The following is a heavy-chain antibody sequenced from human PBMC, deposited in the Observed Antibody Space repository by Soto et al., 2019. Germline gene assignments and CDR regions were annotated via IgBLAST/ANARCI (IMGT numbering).Heavy chain of an antibody. CDR2: IWYDGSNK. Sequence: GGSLRLSCAASGFTFSSYGMHWVRQAPGKGLEWVAVIWYDGSNKYYADSVKGRFTISRDNSKNTLYLQMNSLRAEDTAVYYCARDHPRGSGAARDAFDIWGRGTMVTVSS. V-gene: IGHV3-33*08. CDR3: ARDHPRGSGAARDAFDI. CDR1: GFTFSSYG. D-gene: IGHD6-6*01. J-gene: IGHJ3*02.